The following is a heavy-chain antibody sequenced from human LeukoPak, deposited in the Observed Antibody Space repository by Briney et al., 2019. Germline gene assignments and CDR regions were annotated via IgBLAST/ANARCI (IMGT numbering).Heavy chain of an antibody. D-gene: IGHD3-22*01. V-gene: IGHV3-30*02. CDR1: GFTFGNYG. Sequence: PGGSLRLSCAASGFTFGNYGMHWVRQAPGKGLEWLTFIYDDGFTSYYADSVKGRFTVSRDNSKNTLYVQMNNVRIDDMAVYYCARGPARGYYDSSTGSDFDSWGQGTLVTVSS. J-gene: IGHJ4*02. CDR2: IYDDGFTS. CDR3: ARGPARGYYDSSTGSDFDS.